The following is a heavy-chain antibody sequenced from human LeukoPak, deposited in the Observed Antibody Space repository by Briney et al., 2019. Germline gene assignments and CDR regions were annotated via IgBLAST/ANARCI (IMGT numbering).Heavy chain of an antibody. CDR3: TRAYWIGFHFGS. D-gene: IGHD3-3*01. J-gene: IGHJ4*02. V-gene: IGHV4-30-4*01. CDR1: GGSISSGDYF. CDR2: IYYSGTT. Sequence: PSETLSLTCSVSGGSISSGDYFWTWIRQPPGKGLEYIGYIYYSGTTYYNPSLKSRITMSVDMSANQFSLRLTSVFAADTAVYYCTRAYWIGFHFGSWGQGILVSVSS.